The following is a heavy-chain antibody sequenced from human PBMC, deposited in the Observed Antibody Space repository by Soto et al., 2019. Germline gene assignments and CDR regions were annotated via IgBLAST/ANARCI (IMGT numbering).Heavy chain of an antibody. CDR1: GGSISSGGYY. CDR2: IYYSGST. V-gene: IGHV4-31*03. Sequence: SETLSLTCTVSGGSISSGGYYWSWIRQHPGKGLEWIGYIYYSGSTYYNPSLKSRVTISVDTSKNQFSLKLSSVTAADTAVYYSARQILNIIVGGGLDVWGQGTTVTVSS. J-gene: IGHJ6*02. CDR3: ARQILNIIVGGGLDV. D-gene: IGHD3-22*01.